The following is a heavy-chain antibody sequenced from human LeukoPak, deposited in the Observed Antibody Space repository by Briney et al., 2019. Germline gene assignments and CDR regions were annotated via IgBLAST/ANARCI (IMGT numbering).Heavy chain of an antibody. CDR2: IYYSGGT. CDR3: ASRSLGYWYFDL. V-gene: IGHV4-59*01. Sequence: WIGYIYYSGGTNYNPSLKSRVTISVDTSKNQFSLKLSSVTAADTAVYYCASRSLGYWYFDLWGRGTLVTVSS. D-gene: IGHD3-10*01. J-gene: IGHJ2*01.